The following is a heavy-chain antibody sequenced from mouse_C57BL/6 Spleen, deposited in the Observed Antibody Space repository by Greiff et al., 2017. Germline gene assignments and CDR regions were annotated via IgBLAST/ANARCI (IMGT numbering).Heavy chain of an antibody. Sequence: VQLQQPGAELVMPGASVKLSCKASGYTFTSYWMHWVKQRPGQGLEWIGEIDPSDSYTNYNQKFKGKSTLTVDKSSITAYMQLSSLTSEDSAVYYCARSGITTVVAKAYYFDYWGQGTTLTVSS. V-gene: IGHV1-69*01. CDR2: IDPSDSYT. D-gene: IGHD1-1*01. CDR3: ARSGITTVVAKAYYFDY. J-gene: IGHJ2*01. CDR1: GYTFTSYW.